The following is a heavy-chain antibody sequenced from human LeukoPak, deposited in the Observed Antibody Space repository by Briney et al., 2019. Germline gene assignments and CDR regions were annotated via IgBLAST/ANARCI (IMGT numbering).Heavy chain of an antibody. Sequence: PSGTLSLTCAVSGDSISDKYWWRWVRQFPDKGLVWIGEVYRSGGTSYNPSLKSRVTVSIDYSKNQFSLNLRSVTAADTAVYYCGRHANGDSSAAFDLWGQGTMVFVSS. V-gene: IGHV4-4*02. CDR2: VYRSGGT. J-gene: IGHJ3*01. CDR3: GRHANGDSSAAFDL. D-gene: IGHD2-8*01. CDR1: GDSISDKYW.